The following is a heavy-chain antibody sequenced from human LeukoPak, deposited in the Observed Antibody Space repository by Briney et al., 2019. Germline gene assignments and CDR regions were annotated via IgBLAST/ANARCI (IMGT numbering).Heavy chain of an antibody. CDR3: ARDPRYCSSTSCYFMDA. D-gene: IGHD2-2*01. V-gene: IGHV3-53*01. J-gene: IGHJ6*03. Sequence: AGGSLRLSCAASGFTVSSNYMSWVRQAPGKGLEWVSVIYSDGSTYYADSVKGRFTISRDNSKNTMYLQMNRLRAEDTAVYYCARDPRYCSSTSCYFMDAWGKGTTVTISS. CDR1: GFTVSSNY. CDR2: IYSDGST.